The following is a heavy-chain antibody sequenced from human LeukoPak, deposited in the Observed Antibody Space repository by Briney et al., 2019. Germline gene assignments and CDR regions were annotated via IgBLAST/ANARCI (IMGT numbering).Heavy chain of an antibody. CDR3: ATDRVVEPTLFDY. Sequence: ASVKVSCKVSGYTLSELSMHWVRQAPGKGLEWMGGFDPGDGETIYAQKFQGRVTTTEDTSTDTAYMELSSLRSEDTAVYYCATDRVVEPTLFDYWGQGTLVTVSS. J-gene: IGHJ4*02. CDR2: FDPGDGET. CDR1: GYTLSELS. V-gene: IGHV1-24*01. D-gene: IGHD1-26*01.